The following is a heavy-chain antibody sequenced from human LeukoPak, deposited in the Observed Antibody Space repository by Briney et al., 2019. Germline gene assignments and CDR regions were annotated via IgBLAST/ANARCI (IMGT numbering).Heavy chain of an antibody. D-gene: IGHD3-10*01. J-gene: IGHJ4*02. CDR1: GVTFSSYR. CDR3: ARGSGNSFDY. CDR2: ISSSSSAM. Sequence: GGSLRLSCAASGVTFSSYRMSWVRQAPGKGLAWFSYISSSSSAMYYSDSMKCRFTISRDNAKNSLYLQMNNLRDEDTAVYYCARGSGNSFDYWGQGALVTVSS. V-gene: IGHV3-48*02.